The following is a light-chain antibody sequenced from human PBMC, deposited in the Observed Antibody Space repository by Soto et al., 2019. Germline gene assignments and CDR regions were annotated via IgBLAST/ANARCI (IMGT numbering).Light chain of an antibody. J-gene: IGKJ3*01. Sequence: EIVLTQSPGTLSLSPGERATLSCRASQSVSDSYLAWYQQKPGQAPRLLIYASSRATGIPDRFSGSGSGTDFTLTISRLEPEDFAVYYCQHYGTSALFGPGTKVDMK. CDR3: QHYGTSAL. CDR2: AS. V-gene: IGKV3-20*01. CDR1: QSVSDSY.